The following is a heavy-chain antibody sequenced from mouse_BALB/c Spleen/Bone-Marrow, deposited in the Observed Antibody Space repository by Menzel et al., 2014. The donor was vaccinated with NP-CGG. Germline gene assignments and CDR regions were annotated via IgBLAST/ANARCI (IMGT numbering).Heavy chain of an antibody. J-gene: IGHJ3*01. V-gene: IGHV4-1*02. CDR2: INPESNTI. CDR1: GFDFSRYW. CDR3: ARLGYYGWFAY. D-gene: IGHD2-3*01. Sequence: EXXXVXSGGGLVQPGGSLKLSCAASGFDFSRYWMSWVRQAPGKGLQWIGEINPESNTINYTPSLKDKFIISRDNAKNTLYLQMSKVRSEDTALYCCARLGYYGWFAYWGQGTLVTVSA.